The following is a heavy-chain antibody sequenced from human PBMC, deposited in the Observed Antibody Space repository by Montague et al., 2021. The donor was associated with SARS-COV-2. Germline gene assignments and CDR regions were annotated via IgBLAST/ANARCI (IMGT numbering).Heavy chain of an antibody. J-gene: IGHJ4*02. D-gene: IGHD3-16*01. CDR2: ISGDGNYV. V-gene: IGHV3-23*01. CDR1: GFNFTSYA. CDR3: AKNGVTSQPYYDY. Sequence: SRRLSCAASGFNFTSYAMTWVRQAPGKGPEWVSAISGDGNYVYYTDSVKGRFTFSRDNSKNTLYLQMNSLRAEDTAVYYCAKNGVTSQPYYDYWGQGTLVAVSS.